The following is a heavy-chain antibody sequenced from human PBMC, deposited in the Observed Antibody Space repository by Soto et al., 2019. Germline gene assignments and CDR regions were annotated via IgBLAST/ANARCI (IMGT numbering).Heavy chain of an antibody. CDR2: IYPGDSDT. V-gene: IGHV5-51*01. CDR1: GYSFTSYW. CDR3: ARRGDCSGGSCYPSKHYYYYRMNV. Sequence: PGESLKISCKGSGYSFTSYWIGWVRQMPGKGLEWMGIIYPGDSDTRYSPSFQGQVTISADKSISTAYLQWSSLKASDTAMYYCARRGDCSGGSCYPSKHYYYYRMNVWGQGTTVAVSS. J-gene: IGHJ6*02. D-gene: IGHD2-15*01.